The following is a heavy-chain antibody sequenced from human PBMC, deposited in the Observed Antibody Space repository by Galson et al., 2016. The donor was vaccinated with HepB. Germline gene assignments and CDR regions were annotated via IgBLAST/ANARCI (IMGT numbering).Heavy chain of an antibody. J-gene: IGHJ3*02. CDR3: AKGLGVEDGDGFDM. CDR2: VSGSGDST. D-gene: IGHD5-24*01. CDR1: GFTFSSFA. Sequence: SLRLSCAASGFTFSSFAMNWVRQAPGKGLQWVSAVSGSGDSTYYAGSVKGRFTISRDNSKNTLFLQMNSLRADDTAAYFCAKGLGVEDGDGFDMWGQGTMVTVSS. V-gene: IGHV3-23*01.